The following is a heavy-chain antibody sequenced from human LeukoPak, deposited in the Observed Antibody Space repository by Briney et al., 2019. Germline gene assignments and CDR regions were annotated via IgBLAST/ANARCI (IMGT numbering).Heavy chain of an antibody. Sequence: SETLSLTCTVSGDSISSGGHYWNWIRQHPGKGLEWIGYIYYSGSTYYNPSLKSRVTISVDTSKNQFSLKLSSVTAADTAVYYCARVSPHIVVVTADGAAFDIWGQGTMVTVSS. D-gene: IGHD2-21*02. CDR1: GDSISSGGHY. CDR2: IYYSGST. V-gene: IGHV4-31*03. CDR3: ARVSPHIVVVTADGAAFDI. J-gene: IGHJ3*02.